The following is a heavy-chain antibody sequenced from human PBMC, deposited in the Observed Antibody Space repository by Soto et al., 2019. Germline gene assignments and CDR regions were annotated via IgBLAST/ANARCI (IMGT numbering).Heavy chain of an antibody. CDR3: ARDRCGSTSCYTPPYYFDS. CDR2: IIPIFGTA. Sequence: QVQLVQSGAEVKKPGSSVKVSCKASGGTFSSYAISWVRQAPGQGLEWMGGIIPIFGTANYAQKFQGRVTITADESTSTAYMELSSLRSEDTAVYYCARDRCGSTSCYTPPYYFDSWGQGTLVTVSS. D-gene: IGHD2-2*02. J-gene: IGHJ4*02. V-gene: IGHV1-69*01. CDR1: GGTFSSYA.